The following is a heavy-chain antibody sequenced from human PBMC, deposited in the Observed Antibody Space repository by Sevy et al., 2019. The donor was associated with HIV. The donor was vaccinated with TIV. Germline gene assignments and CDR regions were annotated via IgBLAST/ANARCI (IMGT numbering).Heavy chain of an antibody. CDR1: GFTFSSYA. V-gene: IGHV3-30-3*01. CDR2: ISYDGSNK. CDR3: ARERRWLRSGFDY. Sequence: GGSLRLSCAASGFTFSSYAMHWVRQAPGKGLEWVAVISYDGSNKYYAHSVKGGFTISRDNSKNTLYLQMNSLRAEDTAVYYCARERRWLRSGFDYWGQGPLVTVSS. J-gene: IGHJ4*02. D-gene: IGHD5-12*01.